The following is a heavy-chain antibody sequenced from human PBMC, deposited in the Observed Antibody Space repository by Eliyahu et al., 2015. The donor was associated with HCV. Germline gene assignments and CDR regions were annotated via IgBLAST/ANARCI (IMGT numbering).Heavy chain of an antibody. V-gene: IGHV4-34*01. CDR1: GGSFSGYY. CDR3: ARGLVGATYDNYYGMDV. CDR2: INHSGST. J-gene: IGHJ6*02. D-gene: IGHD2-15*01. Sequence: QVQLQQWGAGLLKPSETLSLTCGVYGGSFSGYYWSWIRQPPGKGLEWIGEINHSGSTNYNPSLKSRVTLSVDTSKNQFSLKLSSVTAADTAVYYCARGLVGATYDNYYGMDVWGQGTTVTVSS.